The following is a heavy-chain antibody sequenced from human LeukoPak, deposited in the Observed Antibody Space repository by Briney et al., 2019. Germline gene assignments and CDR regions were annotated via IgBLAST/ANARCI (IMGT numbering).Heavy chain of an antibody. CDR3: ARDVPITMVRGVIARDFDY. CDR1: GGTFSSYA. J-gene: IGHJ4*02. D-gene: IGHD3-10*01. CDR2: ISAYNGNT. Sequence: ASVKVSCTASGGTFSSYAISWVRQAPGQGLEWMGWISAYNGNTNYAQKLQGRVTMTTDTSTSTAYMELRSLRSDDTAVYYCARDVPITMVRGVIARDFDYWGQGTLVTVSS. V-gene: IGHV1-18*01.